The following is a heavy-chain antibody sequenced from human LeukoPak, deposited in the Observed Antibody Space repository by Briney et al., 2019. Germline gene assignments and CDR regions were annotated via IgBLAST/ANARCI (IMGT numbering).Heavy chain of an antibody. D-gene: IGHD3-22*01. V-gene: IGHV1-69*05. J-gene: IGHJ3*02. Sequence: ASVKVSCKASGGTFSSYAISWVRQAPGQGLEWMGGINPIFGTANYAQKFQGRVTITTDESTSTAYMELSSLRSEDTAVYYCARGRITMIVVVFDVAFDIWGQGTMVTVSS. CDR3: ARGRITMIVVVFDVAFDI. CDR2: INPIFGTA. CDR1: GGTFSSYA.